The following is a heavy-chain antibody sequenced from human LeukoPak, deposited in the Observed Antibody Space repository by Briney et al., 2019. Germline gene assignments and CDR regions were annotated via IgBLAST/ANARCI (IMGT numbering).Heavy chain of an antibody. CDR3: ASHSSSWMWFDP. V-gene: IGHV4-4*09. D-gene: IGHD6-13*01. CDR2: IYTSGST. J-gene: IGHJ5*02. Sequence: SETLSLTCTVSGGSISSYYWSWIRQPPGKGLEWIGYIYTSGSTNYNPSLKSRVAISVDTSKNQFSLKLSSVTAADTAVYYCASHSSSWMWFDPWGQGTLVTVSS. CDR1: GGSISSYY.